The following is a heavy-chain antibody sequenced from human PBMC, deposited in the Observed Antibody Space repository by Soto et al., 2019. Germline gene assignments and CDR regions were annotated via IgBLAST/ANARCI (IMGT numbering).Heavy chain of an antibody. CDR2: IIPISETT. V-gene: IGHV1-69*01. CDR3: ARSQGSSTSLEIYYYYYYGMEV. J-gene: IGHJ6*02. D-gene: IGHD2-2*01. CDR1: GGTFSSYA. Sequence: QVQLVQSGAEVKKPGSSVKVSCKASGGTFSSYAISWVRQAPGQGLEWMGGIIPISETTNYAQKFQGRVTITADESKSTAYMELSSLRSEDTAVYYCARSQGSSTSLEIYYYYYYGMEVWGQGKTVTVSS.